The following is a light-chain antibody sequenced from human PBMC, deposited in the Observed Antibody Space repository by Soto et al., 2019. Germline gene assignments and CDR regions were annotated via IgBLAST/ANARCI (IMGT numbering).Light chain of an antibody. CDR2: SAS. CDR3: QNYYSALWT. CDR1: QGITNY. Sequence: DIQVTQSPSSLSTSVGDTVTITCRASQGITNYLAWYQLKPGKVPKLLIYSASTLQLGVPSRFSGSGSGTDFTLTISSLQPEDVATYYFQNYYSALWTFGQGTKVEIK. J-gene: IGKJ1*01. V-gene: IGKV1-27*01.